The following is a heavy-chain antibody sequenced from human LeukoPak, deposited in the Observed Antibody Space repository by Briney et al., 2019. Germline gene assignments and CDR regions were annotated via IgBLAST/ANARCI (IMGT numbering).Heavy chain of an antibody. CDR2: IYNDGST. J-gene: IGHJ3*02. CDR3: ARNILFAFDI. CDR1: GLTVSSSY. V-gene: IGHV3-53*01. Sequence: GGSLRLSCAASGLTVSSSYMSWVREAPGKGLEWVSIIYNDGSTYYADSMKGRFTISRDNSKNTLYLQVNSLRAEDTAMYYCARNILFAFDIWGQGTMVTVSS.